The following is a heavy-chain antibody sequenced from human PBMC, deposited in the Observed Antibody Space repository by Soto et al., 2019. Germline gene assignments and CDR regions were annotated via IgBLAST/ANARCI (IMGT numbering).Heavy chain of an antibody. Sequence: QVQLVQSGGGVVQPGRSLRLPCAASGFNFNTYFMHWVRQAPGKGLGWVAMIFPNGRDKEYADSVKGPFTISSDNSTNRMYMQMDSLRPEETAVYYCARDDEHASNCDLAYWGQGDVVTVPS. CDR2: IFPNGRDK. J-gene: IGHJ4*02. D-gene: IGHD2-21*01. CDR1: GFNFNTYF. V-gene: IGHV3-30*13. CDR3: ARDDEHASNCDLAY.